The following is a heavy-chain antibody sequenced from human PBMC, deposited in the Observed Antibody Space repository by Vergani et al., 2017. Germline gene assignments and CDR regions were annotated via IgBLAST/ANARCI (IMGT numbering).Heavy chain of an antibody. D-gene: IGHD5-12*01. CDR1: GGTFSSYA. J-gene: IGHJ4*02. CDR2: ISGSGGST. V-gene: IGHV3-23*04. Sequence: VQLVQSGAEVKKPGSSVKVSCKASGGTFSSYAMSWVRQAPGKGLQWVSAISGSGGSTYYADSVKGRFTISRDNSKNTLYLQMNSLRAEDTAVYYCGGGSDHFNQGWGQGTLVTVSS. CDR3: GGGSDHFNQG.